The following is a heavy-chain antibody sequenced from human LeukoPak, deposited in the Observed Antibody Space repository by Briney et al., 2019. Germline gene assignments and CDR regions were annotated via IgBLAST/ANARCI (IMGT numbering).Heavy chain of an antibody. D-gene: IGHD6-19*01. CDR1: EYSLSDLS. CDR3: ATDRVYRSSGRSWGFFDY. V-gene: IGHV1-24*01. CDR2: FDSENNKM. J-gene: IGHJ4*02. Sequence: ASVKVSCKISEYSLSDLSIHWVREAPGEGLEWMGGFDSENNKMVYSQKLQGRVTMTEDTSADTAYMELTSLRSEDTAVYFCATDRVYRSSGRSWGFFDYWGQGTPVLVSS.